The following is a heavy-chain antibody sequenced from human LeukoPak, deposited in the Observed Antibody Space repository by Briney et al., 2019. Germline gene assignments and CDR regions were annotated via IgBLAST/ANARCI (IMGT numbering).Heavy chain of an antibody. V-gene: IGHV4-39*07. CDR2: IYYSGST. D-gene: IGHD2-15*01. J-gene: IGHJ4*02. CDR1: GGSISSSSYY. Sequence: PSETLSLTCTVSGGSISSSSYYWGWIRQPPGKGLEWIGSIYYSGSTCYNPSLKSRVTISVDTSKNQFSLKLSSVTAADTAVYYCARGHSSWGALYYFDYWGQGTLVTVSS. CDR3: ARGHSSWGALYYFDY.